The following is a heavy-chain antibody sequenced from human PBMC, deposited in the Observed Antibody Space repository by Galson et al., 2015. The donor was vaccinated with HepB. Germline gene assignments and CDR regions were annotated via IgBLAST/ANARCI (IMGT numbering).Heavy chain of an antibody. D-gene: IGHD2-15*01. J-gene: IGHJ6*03. CDR1: GGSFSGYY. CDR2: INYSGST. Sequence: ETLSLTCSVYGGSFSGYYWSWIRQPPGKGLEWIGEINYSGSTNYNPSLKSRVTISIDTSKSQFSLKLSSVTAADTAVYYCTRVKRSCSGDSCPLFGPYYYYYYMDVWGRGTTVTVSS. CDR3: TRVKRSCSGDSCPLFGPYYYYYYMDV. V-gene: IGHV4-34*01.